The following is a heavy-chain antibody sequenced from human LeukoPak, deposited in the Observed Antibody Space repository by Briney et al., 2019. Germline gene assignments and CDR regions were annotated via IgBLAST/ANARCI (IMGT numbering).Heavy chain of an antibody. CDR3: TTGTVVLPALKYYYGMDV. CDR1: GFIFSNAW. D-gene: IGHD2-2*01. V-gene: IGHV3-15*01. J-gene: IGHJ6*02. CDR2: IKSKTDGGTT. Sequence: GGSLTLSCAASGFIFSNAWMSWVRQAPGQGLEWVGRIKSKTDGGTTDYAAPVKGRFTISRDDSKNTLFLQMTSLNTEDTALYYCTTGTVVLPALKYYYGMDVWGQGTTVTVSS.